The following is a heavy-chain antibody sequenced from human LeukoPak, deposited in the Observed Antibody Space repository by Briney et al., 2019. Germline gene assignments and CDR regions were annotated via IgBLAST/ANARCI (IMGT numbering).Heavy chain of an antibody. V-gene: IGHV1-69*04. CDR3: ARDPWQQLVVGYYYYGMDV. CDR2: IIPILDIA. Sequence: ASVKVSCKASGGTFSSYAISWVRQAPGQGLEWMGTIIPILDIANYAQKFRGRVTITADKSTSTAYMELSSLRSEDTAVYYCARDPWQQLVVGYYYYGMDVWGQGTTVTVSS. D-gene: IGHD6-13*01. J-gene: IGHJ6*02. CDR1: GGTFSSYA.